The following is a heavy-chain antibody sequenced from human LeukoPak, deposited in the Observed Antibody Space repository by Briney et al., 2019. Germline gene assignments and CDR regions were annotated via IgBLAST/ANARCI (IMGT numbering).Heavy chain of an antibody. CDR2: IFPSGGEI. J-gene: IGHJ4*02. CDR3: ARDFSDVRGNIFDS. CDR1: GFTFSTFA. V-gene: IGHV3-21*01. D-gene: IGHD3-10*02. Sequence: GGSLRLSCAASGFTFSTFAMIWVRQPPGKGLEWVSSIFPSGGEIHYADSVKGRFTISRDNAKNSVYLQMNSLRAEDTAVYYCARDFSDVRGNIFDSWGQGTLVTVSS.